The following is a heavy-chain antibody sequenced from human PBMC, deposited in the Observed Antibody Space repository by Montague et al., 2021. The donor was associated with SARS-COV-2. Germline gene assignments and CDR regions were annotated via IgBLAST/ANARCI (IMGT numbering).Heavy chain of an antibody. V-gene: IGHV3-30-3*01. CDR3: ARVFGRYDFWSGYFREDYYYYGMDV. Sequence: SLRLSCAASGFTFSSYAMHWVRQAPGKGLEWVAVISYDGSNKYYADSVKGRFTISRDNSKNTLYLQMSSLRAEDTAVYYCARVFGRYDFWSGYFREDYYYYGMDVWGQGTTVTVSS. D-gene: IGHD3-3*01. CDR1: GFTFSSYA. J-gene: IGHJ6*02. CDR2: ISYDGSNK.